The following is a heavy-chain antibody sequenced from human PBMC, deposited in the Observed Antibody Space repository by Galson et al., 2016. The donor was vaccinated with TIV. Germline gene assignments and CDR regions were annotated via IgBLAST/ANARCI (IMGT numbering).Heavy chain of an antibody. CDR1: GYTFTSYG. Sequence: SVKVSCKASGYTFTSYGISWVRQAPGEGLEWMGWISAYNGNTNYAQKLQGRVTMTTDTSTSTAYMELRSLGSDDTAVYYCARDIVVVPRVGYYGMDVWGQGTTVTVSS. V-gene: IGHV1-18*01. J-gene: IGHJ6*02. CDR2: ISAYNGNT. CDR3: ARDIVVVPRVGYYGMDV. D-gene: IGHD2-2*01.